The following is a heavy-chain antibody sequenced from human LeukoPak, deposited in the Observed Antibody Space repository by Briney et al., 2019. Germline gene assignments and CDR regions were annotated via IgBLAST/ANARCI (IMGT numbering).Heavy chain of an antibody. J-gene: IGHJ4*02. CDR2: IYYTGST. D-gene: IGHD6-13*01. CDR3: ARDRPGGSSLDY. Sequence: SGTLSLTCTVSGGSISRDYWSWIRQPPGKGLEWIGYIYYTGSTNYNPSLKSRVTISVDTSKNQFSLKLSSVTAADTAVYYCARDRPGGSSLDYWGQGTLVTVSS. V-gene: IGHV4-59*01. CDR1: GGSISRDY.